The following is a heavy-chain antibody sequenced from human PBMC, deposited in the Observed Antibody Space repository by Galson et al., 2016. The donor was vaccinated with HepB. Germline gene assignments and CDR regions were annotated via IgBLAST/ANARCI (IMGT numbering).Heavy chain of an antibody. D-gene: IGHD6-25*01. CDR3: AKVRPPYSSDWYFDL. CDR2: ITNRGFST. CDR1: GFTFGNFT. V-gene: IGHV3-23*01. Sequence: SLRLSCAASGFTFGNFTMNWVRQTPGKELEWVAGITNRGFSTYYSDSVKGRFTISRDNFNNTLSLQMNSVRAEDTAVYYCAKVRPPYSSDWYFDLWGRGTLVTVSS. J-gene: IGHJ2*01.